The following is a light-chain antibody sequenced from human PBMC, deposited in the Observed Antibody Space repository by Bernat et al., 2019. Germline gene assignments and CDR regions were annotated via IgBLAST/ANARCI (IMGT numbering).Light chain of an antibody. CDR2: LAS. J-gene: IGKJ4*01. Sequence: QVTQSPSSLSASVGDRVTISCRASQDIGDSLNWYQQKPGGVPKLLIYLASDLETGVPSRFSGSGSGTEFTLTISSLQPEDVGTYYCQKYNSAPFTFGGGTKVEMK. V-gene: IGKV1-27*01. CDR1: QDIGDS. CDR3: QKYNSAPFT.